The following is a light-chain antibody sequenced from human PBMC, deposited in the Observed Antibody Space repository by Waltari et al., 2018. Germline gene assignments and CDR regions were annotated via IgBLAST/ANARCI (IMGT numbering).Light chain of an antibody. Sequence: DIVMTQSPLSLPVTPGEPASISCRSSQSLLHSNGYNYLDWYLQKPGQSPQLRIYLGSNRASGFPDRFSGGGSGTDFTLKISRVEAEDVGVYYCMQTLQTPFTFGQGTKLEIK. CDR2: LGS. V-gene: IGKV2-28*01. CDR3: MQTLQTPFT. J-gene: IGKJ2*01. CDR1: QSLLHSNGYNY.